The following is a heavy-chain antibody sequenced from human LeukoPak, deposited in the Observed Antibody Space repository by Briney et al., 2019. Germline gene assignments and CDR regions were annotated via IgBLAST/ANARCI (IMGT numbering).Heavy chain of an antibody. V-gene: IGHV1-46*01. D-gene: IGHD6-13*01. J-gene: IGHJ5*02. CDR3: ARVIAAVNWFDP. Sequence: ASVKVSCKASGNTFTSYYMHWVRQAPGQGLEWMGIINPSGGSTSYAQKFQGRVTMTRDTSTSTVYMELSSLRSEDTAVYYCARVIAAVNWFDPWGQGTLVTVSS. CDR2: INPSGGST. CDR1: GNTFTSYY.